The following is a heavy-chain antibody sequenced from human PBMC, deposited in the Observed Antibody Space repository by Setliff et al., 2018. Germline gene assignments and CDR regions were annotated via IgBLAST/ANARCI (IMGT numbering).Heavy chain of an antibody. CDR3: ARDVYDFRTGLADP. J-gene: IGHJ5*02. Sequence: GGSLRLSCAASGFTFSSFWMAWVRQAPGRGLEWVANINQDGSDKYSVDSVKGRFTISRDNAKNSLYLQMNSLRAEDTAVYYCARDVYDFRTGLADPWGQGTLVTVSS. D-gene: IGHD3-3*01. CDR2: INQDGSDK. V-gene: IGHV3-7*01. CDR1: GFTFSSFW.